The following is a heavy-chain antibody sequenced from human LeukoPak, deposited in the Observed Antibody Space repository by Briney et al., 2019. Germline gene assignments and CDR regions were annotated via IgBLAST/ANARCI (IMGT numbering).Heavy chain of an antibody. CDR3: ARPRTYYDFWRGYPPFDY. CDR1: GYTFTSYD. J-gene: IGHJ4*02. D-gene: IGHD3-3*01. CDR2: MSPNSGDT. V-gene: IGHV1-8*01. Sequence: ASVKVSCKASGYTFTSYDFNWVRQATGQRPEWMGWMSPNSGDTGYAQKFQDRVTMTRNTSISTAYMELSSLRSEDTAVYYCARPRTYYDFWRGYPPFDYWGQGTLVTVSS.